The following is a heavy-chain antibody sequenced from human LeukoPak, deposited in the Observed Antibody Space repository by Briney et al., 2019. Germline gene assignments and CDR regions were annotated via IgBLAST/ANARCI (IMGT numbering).Heavy chain of an antibody. V-gene: IGHV1-69*05. D-gene: IGHD3-9*01. Sequence: ASVKVSCKASGGTFSSYAISWVRQAPGQGLEWMGRIIPIFGTANYAQKFQGRVTITTDESTSTAYMELSSLRSEDTAIYYCAREYFLPGAFDNWGPGTTVTVSS. CDR1: GGTFSSYA. CDR2: IIPIFGTA. CDR3: AREYFLPGAFDN. J-gene: IGHJ3*02.